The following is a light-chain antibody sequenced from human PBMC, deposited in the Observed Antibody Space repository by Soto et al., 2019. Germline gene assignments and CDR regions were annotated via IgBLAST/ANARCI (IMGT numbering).Light chain of an antibody. V-gene: IGLV2-8*01. CDR2: EIN. J-gene: IGLJ1*01. Sequence: QSVLTQPPSASGSPGQSITISCTGTSRDVVAFNYVSWYQQHPGKAPKLMIFEINKRPSVVPDRFSGSKSGNTASLTVSGLQAEDEADYYCSSYAGINIYVFGGGSKGTV. CDR3: SSYAGINIYV. CDR1: SRDVVAFNY.